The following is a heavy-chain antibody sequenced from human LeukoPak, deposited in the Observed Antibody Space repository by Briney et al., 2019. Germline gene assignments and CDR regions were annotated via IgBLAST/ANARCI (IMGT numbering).Heavy chain of an antibody. Sequence: ASVKVSCKASGYTFTGYYMHWVRQATGQGLEWLGWMNPNSGNTGYAQKFRGRVTITRNTSISTAYMELNSLRSEDTAVYYCARVRDDSSGYRSLEYWGQGTLVTVSS. CDR1: GYTFTGYY. J-gene: IGHJ4*02. D-gene: IGHD3-22*01. CDR2: MNPNSGNT. CDR3: ARVRDDSSGYRSLEY. V-gene: IGHV1-8*03.